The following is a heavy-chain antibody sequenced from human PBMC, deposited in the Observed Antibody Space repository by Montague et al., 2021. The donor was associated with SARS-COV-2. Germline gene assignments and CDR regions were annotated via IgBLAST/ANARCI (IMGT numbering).Heavy chain of an antibody. J-gene: IGHJ4*02. CDR2: IYYSGST. CDR1: GGSSSGDN. V-gene: IGHV4-34*01. D-gene: IGHD3-10*01. CDR3: AKLLWFRGGFDY. Sequence: SETLSLTCAVYGGSSSGDNWSWIRQPPGKGLEWIGSIYYSGSTYYNPSLKSRVTISVDTSKNQFSLKLSSVTAADTAVYYCAKLLWFRGGFDYWGQGTLVTVSS.